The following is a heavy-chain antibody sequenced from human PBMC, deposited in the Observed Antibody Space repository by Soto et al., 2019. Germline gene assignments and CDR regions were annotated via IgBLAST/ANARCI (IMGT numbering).Heavy chain of an antibody. J-gene: IGHJ5*02. CDR1: GFTVSSNY. CDR3: ARLYSSSWYNWFDP. Sequence: PGGSLRLCCGASGFTVSSNYMSWVRQAPGKGLEWVSVIYSGGSTYYADSVKGRFTISRDNSKNTLYLQMNSLRAEDTAVYYCARLYSSSWYNWFDPWGQGTLVTVSS. V-gene: IGHV3-53*01. D-gene: IGHD6-13*01. CDR2: IYSGGST.